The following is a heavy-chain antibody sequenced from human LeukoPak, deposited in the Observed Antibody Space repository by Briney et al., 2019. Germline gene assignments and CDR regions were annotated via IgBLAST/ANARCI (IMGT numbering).Heavy chain of an antibody. V-gene: IGHV4-38-2*02. CDR3: ARPLDSGPNWFDP. CDR1: GYSISSGYY. CDR2: TYYSGST. D-gene: IGHD6-19*01. Sequence: PSETLSLTCTVSGYSISSGYYWGWIRQPPGKGLEWIGSTYYSGSTYYNPSLKSRVTISVDTSKNQFSLKLSSVTAADTAVYYCARPLDSGPNWFDPWGQGTLVTVSS. J-gene: IGHJ5*02.